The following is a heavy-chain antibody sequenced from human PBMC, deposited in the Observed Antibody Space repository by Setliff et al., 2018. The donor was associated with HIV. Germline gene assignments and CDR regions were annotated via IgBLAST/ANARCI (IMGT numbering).Heavy chain of an antibody. CDR3: ARARYGDHDF. D-gene: IGHD4-17*01. Sequence: SETLSLTCTVSGGSISSYYWSWIRLSPGKGLEWIGYIYYSGSTKYNPSLKSRVTISVDMSKSQFSLKLSSVTAADTAVYYCARARYGDHDFWGQGTLVTVSS. V-gene: IGHV4-59*01. CDR2: IYYSGST. J-gene: IGHJ4*02. CDR1: GGSISSYY.